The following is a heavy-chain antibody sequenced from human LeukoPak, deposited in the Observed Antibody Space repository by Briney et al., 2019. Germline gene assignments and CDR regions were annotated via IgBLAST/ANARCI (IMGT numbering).Heavy chain of an antibody. CDR1: GFSLNTRGVS. CDR3: AHVSYSDFWSAYPVDY. D-gene: IGHD3-3*01. V-gene: IGHV2-5*02. J-gene: IGHJ4*02. CDR2: IYWDDDK. Sequence: SGPTLVNPTQTLTVTCTFSGFSLNTRGVSVAWIRQPPGKALEWLALIYWDDDKRFSPSLKSRLTITKDTSKNQVVLTMANMDPVDTATYYCAHVSYSDFWSAYPVDYWGQGTLVTVSS.